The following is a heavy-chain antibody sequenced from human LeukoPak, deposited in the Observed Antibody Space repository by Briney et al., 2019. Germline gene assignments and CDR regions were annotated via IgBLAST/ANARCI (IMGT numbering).Heavy chain of an antibody. V-gene: IGHV1-8*01. CDR1: GYTFTSYD. CDR3: ARGERAYYSDYDTDFDY. J-gene: IGHJ4*02. CDR2: MNPNSGNT. D-gene: IGHD5-12*01. Sequence: ASVKVSCKASGYTFTSYDINWVRQATGQGLEWMGWMNPNSGNTVYAQKFRGRVTMTRNTSISTAYMELSSLRSEDTAVYYCARGERAYYSDYDTDFDYWGQGTLVTVSS.